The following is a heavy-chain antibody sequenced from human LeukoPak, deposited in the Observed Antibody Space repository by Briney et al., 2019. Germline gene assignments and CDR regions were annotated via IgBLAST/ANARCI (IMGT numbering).Heavy chain of an antibody. CDR1: GGSISSHY. V-gene: IGHV4-59*11. CDR3: ARLKGLGDWYFDL. D-gene: IGHD3/OR15-3a*01. CDR2: IYYSGST. Sequence: PSETLSPTCTVSGGSISSHYWSWIRQPPGKGLEWIGYIYYSGSTNYNPSLKSRVIISVDTSKNQFSLKLSSVTAADTAVYYCARLKGLGDWYFDLWGRGTLVTVSS. J-gene: IGHJ2*01.